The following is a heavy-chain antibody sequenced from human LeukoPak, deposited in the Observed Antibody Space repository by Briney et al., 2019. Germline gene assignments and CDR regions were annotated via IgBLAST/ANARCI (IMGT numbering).Heavy chain of an antibody. CDR2: MYSGGSE. D-gene: IGHD6-19*01. CDR1: GFTVRNTY. J-gene: IGHJ6*03. CDR3: ARDAGNSSGWYGLWRSDYYMDV. V-gene: IGHV3-66*01. Sequence: GGSLRLSCAASGFTVRNTYMSWVRQAPGEGLEWVSVMYSGGSEYYADSVKGRFTISRDDSKNTLYLQMHSLRVEDTAVYYCARDAGNSSGWYGLWRSDYYMDVWGKGTTVTVSS.